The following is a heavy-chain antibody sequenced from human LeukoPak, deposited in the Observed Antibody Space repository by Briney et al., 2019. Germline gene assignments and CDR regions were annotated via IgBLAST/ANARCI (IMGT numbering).Heavy chain of an antibody. V-gene: IGHV5-51*01. CDR2: VYPGDSDT. CDR3: ARLYDSSGYYHDY. Sequence: GESLKISCKGSGYSFTNYWIAWVRQMPGKGLQWMGFVYPGDSDTRYSPSFQGQVTISADKSISTASLQWSSLQASDTAMYYCARLYDSSGYYHDYWGQGTLVTVSS. D-gene: IGHD3-22*01. J-gene: IGHJ4*02. CDR1: GYSFTNYW.